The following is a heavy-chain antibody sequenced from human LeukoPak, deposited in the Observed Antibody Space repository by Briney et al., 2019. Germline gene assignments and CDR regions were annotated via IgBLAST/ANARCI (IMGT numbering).Heavy chain of an antibody. J-gene: IGHJ4*02. D-gene: IGHD5-12*01. CDR1: GGSISSYY. Sequence: PSETLSLTCTVSGGSISSYYWSWIQQPPGKGLEWIGYIYYSGSTNYNPSLKSRVTISVDTSRDQFSLKLSSVTAADTAVYYCARFDSGYDFFDYWGQGTLVTVSS. CDR2: IYYSGST. V-gene: IGHV4-59*01. CDR3: ARFDSGYDFFDY.